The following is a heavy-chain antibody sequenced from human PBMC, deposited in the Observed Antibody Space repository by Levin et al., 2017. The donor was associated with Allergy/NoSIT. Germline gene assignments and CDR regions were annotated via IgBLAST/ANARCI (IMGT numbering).Heavy chain of an antibody. V-gene: IGHV4-30-2*01. Sequence: SETLSLTCAVSGGSISSGGYSWSWIRQPPGKGLEWIGYIYHSGSTYYNPSLKSRVTISVDRSKNQFSLKLSSVTAADTAVYYCARYNRTYDYIWGSYLLDAFDIWGQGTMVTVSS. D-gene: IGHD3-16*02. CDR2: IYHSGST. J-gene: IGHJ3*02. CDR3: ARYNRTYDYIWGSYLLDAFDI. CDR1: GGSISSGGYS.